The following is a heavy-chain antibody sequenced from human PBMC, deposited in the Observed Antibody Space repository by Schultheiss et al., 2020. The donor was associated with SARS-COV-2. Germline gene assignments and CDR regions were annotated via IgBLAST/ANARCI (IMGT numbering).Heavy chain of an antibody. V-gene: IGHV3-23*01. Sequence: GGSLRLSCAASGFTFSSYAMSWVRQAPGKGLEWVSGISGSGGSTYYADSAKGRFTISRDNSKNTLYLQMNSLRAEDTAVYYCARDRTPTVTLPFDPWGQGTLVTVSS. CDR2: ISGSGGST. CDR1: GFTFSSYA. D-gene: IGHD4-17*01. CDR3: ARDRTPTVTLPFDP. J-gene: IGHJ5*02.